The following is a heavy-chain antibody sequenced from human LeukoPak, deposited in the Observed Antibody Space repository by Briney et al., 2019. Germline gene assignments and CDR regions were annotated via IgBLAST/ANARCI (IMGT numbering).Heavy chain of an antibody. J-gene: IGHJ4*02. CDR1: GYTFTSYD. V-gene: IGHV1-8*01. Sequence: ASVKVSCKASGYTFTSYDINLVRQATGQGPEWMGWMNPNSGNTGYAEKFQGRVTMTRNTSISTAYMELSSLTSEDTAVYYCARAEASRSSGKILGYWGQGTLVTVSS. D-gene: IGHD1-26*01. CDR2: MNPNSGNT. CDR3: ARAEASRSSGKILGY.